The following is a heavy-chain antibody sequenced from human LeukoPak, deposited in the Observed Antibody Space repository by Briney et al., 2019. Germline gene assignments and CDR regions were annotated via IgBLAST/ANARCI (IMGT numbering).Heavy chain of an antibody. V-gene: IGHV1-2*04. J-gene: IGHJ4*02. CDR3: ACTGAGELPLDY. CDR2: INPNSGGT. D-gene: IGHD3-10*01. CDR1: GYTFTGYY. Sequence: AAVKVSCKASGYTFTGYYMHWVRQAPGQGLEWMGWINPNSGGTNYAQKFQGWVTMTRDTSISTAYMELSRLRSDDTAVYYCACTGAGELPLDYWGQGTLVTVSS.